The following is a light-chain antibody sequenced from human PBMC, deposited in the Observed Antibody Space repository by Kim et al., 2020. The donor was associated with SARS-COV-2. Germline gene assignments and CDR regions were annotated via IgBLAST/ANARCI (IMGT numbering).Light chain of an antibody. Sequence: QSALTQAPSASGTPGQRVTISCSGSTSNIESNIVNWYQQLPGTARKLLIYNDYLRPSGVHDRFSGSKSGTSDSLAISGLQSDDEADYYCAAWDDSLSGWMLGGGTQRTVL. CDR2: NDY. J-gene: IGLJ3*02. CDR3: AAWDDSLSGWM. V-gene: IGLV1-44*01. CDR1: TSNIESNI.